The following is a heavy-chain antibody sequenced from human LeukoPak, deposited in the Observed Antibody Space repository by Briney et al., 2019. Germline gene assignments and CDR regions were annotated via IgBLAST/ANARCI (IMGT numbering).Heavy chain of an antibody. J-gene: IGHJ4*02. CDR2: INHSGST. V-gene: IGHV4-34*01. CDR1: GGSFSGYY. Sequence: PSETLSLTCAVYGGSFSGYYWSWTRQPPGKGLEWIGEINHSGSTNYNPSLKSRVTISVDTSKNQFSLKLSSATAADTAVYYCARHDDQRPFDYWGQGTLVTVSS. D-gene: IGHD3-16*01. CDR3: ARHDDQRPFDY.